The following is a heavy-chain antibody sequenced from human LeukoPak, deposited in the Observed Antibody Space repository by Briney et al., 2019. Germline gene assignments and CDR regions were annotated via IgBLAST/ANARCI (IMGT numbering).Heavy chain of an antibody. CDR1: GYTFTGYY. CDR2: IIPILGIA. D-gene: IGHD3-10*01. J-gene: IGHJ4*02. Sequence: SVKVSCQASGYTFTGYYMHWVRQAPGQGLEWMGRIIPILGIANYAQKFQGRVTITADKSTSTAYMELSSLRSEDTAVYYCAREARVGYFDYWGQGTLVTVSS. V-gene: IGHV1-69*04. CDR3: AREARVGYFDY.